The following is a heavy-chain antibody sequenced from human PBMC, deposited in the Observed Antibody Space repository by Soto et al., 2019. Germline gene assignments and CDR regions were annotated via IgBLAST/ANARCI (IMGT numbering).Heavy chain of an antibody. CDR3: AKVAARDGYYNCYMDV. D-gene: IGHD6-6*01. CDR2: ITASGSAT. Sequence: EVQVLESGGGLVQPGGSLRLSCAASGFTFSSFAMSWVRQAPGKGLDWVSAITASGSATYYADSVKGRFTISRDSSKNTLYLQMNSLRAEDTAAYYCAKVAARDGYYNCYMDVCGKGTTVTVSS. J-gene: IGHJ6*03. CDR1: GFTFSSFA. V-gene: IGHV3-23*01.